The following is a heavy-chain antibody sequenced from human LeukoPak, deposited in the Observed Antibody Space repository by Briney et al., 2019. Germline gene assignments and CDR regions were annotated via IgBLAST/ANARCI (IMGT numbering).Heavy chain of an antibody. D-gene: IGHD5-24*01. CDR3: PRGRRAGYHLRNFHY. CDR2: IYYSGST. J-gene: IGHJ4*02. V-gene: IGHV4-59*12. Sequence: PSETLSLTCTVSGGSISSYYWSWIRQPPGKGLEWIGYIYYSGSTNYNPSLKSRVTISVDTSKNQFSLKLSSVTAADTAVYYCPRGRRAGYHLRNFHYWAQGTLLTVSS. CDR1: GGSISSYY.